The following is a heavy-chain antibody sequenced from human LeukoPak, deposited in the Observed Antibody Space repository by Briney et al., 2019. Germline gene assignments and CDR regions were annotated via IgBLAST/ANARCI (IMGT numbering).Heavy chain of an antibody. CDR2: IYPGDSDT. CDR3: ARQLPPTEGPKGGFNRFDP. J-gene: IGHJ5*02. D-gene: IGHD3-16*01. Sequence: GESLKISCKGSGYSFTSYWIGWVRQMPGKGLEWMGIIYPGDSDTRYSPSFQGQVTISADKAISTAYLQWCSLKASDTAMYYCARQLPPTEGPKGGFNRFDPWGQGTLVTVSS. V-gene: IGHV5-51*01. CDR1: GYSFTSYW.